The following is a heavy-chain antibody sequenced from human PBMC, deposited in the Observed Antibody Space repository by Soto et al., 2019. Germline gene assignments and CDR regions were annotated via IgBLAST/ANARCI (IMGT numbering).Heavy chain of an antibody. V-gene: IGHV1-69*01. D-gene: IGHD6-13*01. J-gene: IGHJ6*02. CDR3: ARTSSSSWYDYYYYYGMDV. Sequence: SVKVSCKASGGTFSSYAISWVRQAPGQGLEWMGGIIPIFGTANYAQKFQGRVTITADESTSTAYMELSSLRSEDTAVYYCARTSSSSWYDYYYYYGMDVWGQGTTVTVSS. CDR1: GGTFSSYA. CDR2: IIPIFGTA.